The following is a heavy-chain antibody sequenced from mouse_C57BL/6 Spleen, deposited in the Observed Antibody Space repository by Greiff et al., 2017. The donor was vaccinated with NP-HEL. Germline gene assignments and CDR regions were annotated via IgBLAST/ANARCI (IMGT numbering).Heavy chain of an antibody. Sequence: EVKVEESGGGLVQPGGSMKLSCVASGFTFSNYWMNWVRQSPEKGLEWVAQIRLKSDNYATHYAESVKGRFTISRDDSKSSVYLQMNNVRAEDTGIYYCTLGNYGDLAYWGEGTLVTVSA. CDR1: GFTFSNYW. V-gene: IGHV6-3*01. CDR2: IRLKSDNYAT. CDR3: TLGNYGDLAY. J-gene: IGHJ3*01. D-gene: IGHD2-1*01.